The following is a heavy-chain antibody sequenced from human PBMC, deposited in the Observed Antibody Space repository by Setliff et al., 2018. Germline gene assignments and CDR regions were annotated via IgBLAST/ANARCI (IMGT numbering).Heavy chain of an antibody. CDR2: INHSGST. CDR3: ASIALTEPSYYDYVWGSYRFFHYFDY. V-gene: IGHV4-34*01. J-gene: IGHJ4*02. D-gene: IGHD3-16*02. CDR1: GGSFSGYY. Sequence: NPSETLSLTCAVYGGSFSGYYWSWIRQPPGKGLEWIGEINHSGSTNYNPSLKSRVTISVDTSKNQFSLKLSSVTAADTAVYYCASIALTEPSYYDYVWGSYRFFHYFDYWGQGTLVTVSS.